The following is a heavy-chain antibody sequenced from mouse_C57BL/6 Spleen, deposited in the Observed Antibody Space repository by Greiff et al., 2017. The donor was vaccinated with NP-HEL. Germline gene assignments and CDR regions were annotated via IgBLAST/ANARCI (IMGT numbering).Heavy chain of an antibody. Sequence: QVQLQQPGAELVKPGASVKLSCKASGYTFTSYWMQWVKQRPGQGLEWIGEIDPSDSYTNYNQKFKGKATLTVDTSSSTAYMQLSSLTSEDSAVYYCARKPSYYFDYWGQGTTLTVSS. CDR2: IDPSDSYT. J-gene: IGHJ2*01. CDR3: ARKPSYYFDY. CDR1: GYTFTSYW. V-gene: IGHV1-50*01.